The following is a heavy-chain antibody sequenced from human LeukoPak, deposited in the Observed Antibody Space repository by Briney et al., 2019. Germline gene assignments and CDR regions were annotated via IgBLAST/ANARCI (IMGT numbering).Heavy chain of an antibody. CDR3: AKRASYYFDY. D-gene: IGHD1-26*01. CDR2: TSGSGGTT. CDR1: GFTFSSYA. Sequence: PGGSLRLSCAGSGFTFSSYAMSWVRQAPGKGLEWVSATSGSGGTTYYADSLKGRFTISRDNSKNTLYLQMSSLRAEDTAVYYCAKRASYYFDYWGQGTLVTVSS. J-gene: IGHJ4*02. V-gene: IGHV3-23*01.